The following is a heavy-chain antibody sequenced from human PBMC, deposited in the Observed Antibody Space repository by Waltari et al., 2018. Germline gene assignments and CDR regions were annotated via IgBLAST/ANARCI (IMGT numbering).Heavy chain of an antibody. J-gene: IGHJ4*02. CDR3: AREYSSFEPIFDY. Sequence: QVQLQQWGAGLLKPSETLSVTCEVFDDSFSKYYWVWIRQSPGKGLEWIGEINRSGNPNYNPSLKGRVTISLDMSKKQVSLRVTSVTAADTAVYYCAREYSSFEPIFDYWGRGTLVTVSS. CDR2: INRSGNP. V-gene: IGHV4-34*02. CDR1: DDSFSKYY. D-gene: IGHD5-12*01.